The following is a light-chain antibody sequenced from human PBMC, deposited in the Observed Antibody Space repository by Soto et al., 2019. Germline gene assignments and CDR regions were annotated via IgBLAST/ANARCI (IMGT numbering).Light chain of an antibody. CDR3: AAWDDSLNAL. CDR1: SSNIGDNP. Sequence: VLTQPPSASGTPGQRITISCSGSSSNIGDNPVNWYQQLPGAAPKLLIYINDQRPSGVPDRFSGSKSGTSASLAISGLQPEDEADYYCAAWDDSLNALFGTGSKVTVL. CDR2: IND. V-gene: IGLV1-44*01. J-gene: IGLJ1*01.